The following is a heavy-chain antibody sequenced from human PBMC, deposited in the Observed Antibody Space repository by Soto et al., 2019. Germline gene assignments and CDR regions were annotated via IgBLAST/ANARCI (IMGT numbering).Heavy chain of an antibody. CDR3: TRGRSMIANDDFEY. V-gene: IGHV3-30-3*01. CDR1: GFAVSTYS. J-gene: IGHJ4*02. CDR2: MSFDGNSK. D-gene: IGHD2-21*01. Sequence: GGSLRLSCAASGFAVSTYSMHWVRQAPGKGLEWVAAMSFDGNSKYFAVSVKGRFKISRDTSKNTWSLEMESLGVEDSALYHCTRGRSMIANDDFEYWGQGTQVTVSS.